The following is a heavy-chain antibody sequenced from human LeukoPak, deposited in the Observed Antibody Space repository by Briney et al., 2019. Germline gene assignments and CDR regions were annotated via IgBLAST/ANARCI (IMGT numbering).Heavy chain of an antibody. CDR3: AKADCSGGSCYYFDY. D-gene: IGHD2-15*01. CDR1: GFTFSSYG. J-gene: IGHJ4*02. CDR2: ISGSGGST. V-gene: IGHV3-23*01. Sequence: GTLRLSCAASGFTFSSYGMSWVRQAPGKGLEWVSAISGSGGSTYYADSVKGRFTISRDNSKNTLYLQMNSLRAEDTAVYYCAKADCSGGSCYYFDYWGQGTLVTVSS.